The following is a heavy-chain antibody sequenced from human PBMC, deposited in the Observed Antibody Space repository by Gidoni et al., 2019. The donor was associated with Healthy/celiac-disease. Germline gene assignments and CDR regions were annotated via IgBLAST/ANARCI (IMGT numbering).Heavy chain of an antibody. CDR3: ASGHYYDSVGAFDY. CDR1: GFTFSSYG. V-gene: IGHV3-33*01. J-gene: IGHJ4*02. CDR2: IWYDGSNK. D-gene: IGHD3-22*01. Sequence: QVQLVESGGGVVQPGRSLRRSCAASGFTFSSYGMHWVRQAPGKGLEWVAVIWYDGSNKYYADSVKGRFTISRDNSKNTLYLQMNSLRAEDTAVYYCASGHYYDSVGAFDYWGQGTLVTVSS.